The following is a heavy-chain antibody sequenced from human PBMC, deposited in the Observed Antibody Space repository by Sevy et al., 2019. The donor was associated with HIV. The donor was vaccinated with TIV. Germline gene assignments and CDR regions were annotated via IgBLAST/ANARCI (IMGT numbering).Heavy chain of an antibody. CDR3: ARVFPGYSSDWYYFDY. CDR2: IYYSGST. Sequence: SETLSLTCTVSGGSISSYYWSWIRQPPGKGLEWIGYIYYSGSTNYNPSLKSRVTISVDTSKNQFSLKLSSVTAADTAVYYCARVFPGYSSDWYYFDYWGQGTLVTVSS. CDR1: GGSISSYY. J-gene: IGHJ4*02. D-gene: IGHD6-19*01. V-gene: IGHV4-59*01.